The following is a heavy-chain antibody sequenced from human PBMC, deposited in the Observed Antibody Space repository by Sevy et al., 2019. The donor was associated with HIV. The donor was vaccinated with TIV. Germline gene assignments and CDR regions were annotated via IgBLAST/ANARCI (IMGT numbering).Heavy chain of an antibody. J-gene: IGHJ4*02. Sequence: GGSLRLSCVTSGFTFRTSGMHWVRQSPGKGLEWVAVISYDEAHKNYADSVKGRFSISKDNSKNAVYLQMSSLRTEDTAMYYWAKDYSAGITMVRGAYRARGDYFDYWGQGTQVTVSS. CDR1: GFTFRTSG. D-gene: IGHD3-10*01. V-gene: IGHV3-30*18. CDR3: AKDYSAGITMVRGAYRARGDYFDY. CDR2: ISYDEAHK.